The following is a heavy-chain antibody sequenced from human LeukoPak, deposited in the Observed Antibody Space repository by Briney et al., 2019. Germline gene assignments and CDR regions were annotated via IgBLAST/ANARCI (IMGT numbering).Heavy chain of an antibody. CDR3: ARHKEWFGELSFFDY. D-gene: IGHD3-10*01. J-gene: IGHJ4*02. CDR2: IYYSGST. CDR1: GGSISSYY. Sequence: PSETLSLTCTVSGGSISSYYWSWIRQPPGKGLEWIGYIYYSGSTNYNPSLESRVTISVDTSKNQFSLKLSSVTAADTAVYYCARHKEWFGELSFFDYWGQGTLVTVSS. V-gene: IGHV4-59*08.